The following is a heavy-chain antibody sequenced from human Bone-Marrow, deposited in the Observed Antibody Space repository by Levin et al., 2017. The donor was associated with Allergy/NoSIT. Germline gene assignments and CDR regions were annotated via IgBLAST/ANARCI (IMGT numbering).Heavy chain of an antibody. CDR2: INSDSTAT. D-gene: IGHD1-14*01. V-gene: IGHV3-23*01. CDR1: GFSISAHV. CDR3: AITGTSLPAFDH. Sequence: HAGGSLRLSCAASGFSISAHVVSWVRQAPGKGLEWVSAINSDSTATHYADSVKGRFTISRDNSRNSVSLQMNSLRDEDTAVFYCAITGTSLPAFDHWGQGALVTVSS. J-gene: IGHJ4*02.